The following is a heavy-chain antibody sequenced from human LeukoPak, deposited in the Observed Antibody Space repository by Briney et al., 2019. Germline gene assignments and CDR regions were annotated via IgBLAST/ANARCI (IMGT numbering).Heavy chain of an antibody. CDR3: ARDPPSAVPAATDAFDI. CDR2: ISSSSSYI. CDR1: GFTFSSYS. V-gene: IGHV3-21*01. J-gene: IGHJ3*02. Sequence: GGXXRLSCAASGFTFSSYSMNWVRQAPGKGLEWVSSISSSSSYIYYADSVKGRFTISRDNAKNSLYLQMNSLRAEDTAVYYCARDPPSAVPAATDAFDIWGQGTMVTVSS. D-gene: IGHD2-2*01.